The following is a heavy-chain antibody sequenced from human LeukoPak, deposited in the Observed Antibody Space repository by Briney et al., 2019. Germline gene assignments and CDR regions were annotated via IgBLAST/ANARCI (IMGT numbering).Heavy chain of an antibody. CDR1: GFTFSSYG. V-gene: IGHV3-30*02. D-gene: IGHD3-10*02. CDR3: AELGITMIGGV. Sequence: GGSLRLSCAASGFTFSSYGMHWVRQAPGKGLEWVTFIRFDGSYEDYADSVKGRFTISRDNAKNPLYLQMNSLRAEDTAVYYCAELGITMIGGVWGKGTTVTISS. CDR2: IRFDGSYE. J-gene: IGHJ6*04.